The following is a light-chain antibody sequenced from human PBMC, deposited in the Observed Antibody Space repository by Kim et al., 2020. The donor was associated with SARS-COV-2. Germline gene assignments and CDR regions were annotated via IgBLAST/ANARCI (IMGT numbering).Light chain of an antibody. Sequence: QSALTQPPSASGSPGQSVAISCTGTSSDVGGYNYVSWYQQHPGKAPKVMIYEVNKRPSGVPDRFSGSKSGNTASLTVSGLQAEDEADYYCTSYAGNSNFVVFAGGTKVTVL. V-gene: IGLV2-8*01. CDR3: TSYAGNSNFVV. J-gene: IGLJ2*01. CDR2: EVN. CDR1: SSDVGGYNY.